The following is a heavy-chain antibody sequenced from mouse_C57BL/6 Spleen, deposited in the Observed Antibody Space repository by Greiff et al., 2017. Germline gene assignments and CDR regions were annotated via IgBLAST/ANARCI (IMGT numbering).Heavy chain of an antibody. CDR1: GFNIKDYY. D-gene: IGHD2-10*01. CDR2: IDPEDGEN. Sequence: VQLQQSGAELVKPGASVKLSCTASGFNIKDYYMHWVKQRTEQGLEWIGRIDPEDGENKYAPKFQGKATITADTSSNTAYLQLSSLTSEDTAVYYCARNPTTDAMDYWGQGTSVTVSS. V-gene: IGHV14-2*01. CDR3: ARNPTTDAMDY. J-gene: IGHJ4*01.